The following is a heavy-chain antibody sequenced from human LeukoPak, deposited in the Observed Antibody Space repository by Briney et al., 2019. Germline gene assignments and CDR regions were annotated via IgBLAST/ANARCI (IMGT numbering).Heavy chain of an antibody. CDR2: IIPIFGTA. Sequence: GASVKVSCKASGGTFSSYAISWVRQAPGQGLEWMGGIIPIFGTANYAQKFQGRVTITTDESTSTAYMELSSLRSDDTAVYYCAREVVGANRVDYWGQGTLVTVSS. CDR3: AREVVGANRVDY. D-gene: IGHD1-26*01. CDR1: GGTFSSYA. J-gene: IGHJ4*02. V-gene: IGHV1-69*05.